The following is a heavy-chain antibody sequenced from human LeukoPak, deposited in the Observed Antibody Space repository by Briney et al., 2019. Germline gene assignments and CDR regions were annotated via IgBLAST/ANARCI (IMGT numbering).Heavy chain of an antibody. V-gene: IGHV1-2*02. CDR3: GTLLSNGPFDF. J-gene: IGHJ4*02. CDR1: GYTFTGYY. Sequence: ASVKVSCKASGYTFTGYYMHWVRQAPGHGLEWMGWIYPNSSATKYAQKFQGRVTMTRDTSISTAYMELSGLRSDDTAVYYCGTLLSNGPFDFWGQGSLVTVSS. CDR2: IYPNSSAT.